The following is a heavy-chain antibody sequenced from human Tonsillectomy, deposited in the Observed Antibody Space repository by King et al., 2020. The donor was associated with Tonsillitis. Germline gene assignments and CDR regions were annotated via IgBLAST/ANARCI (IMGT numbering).Heavy chain of an antibody. V-gene: IGHV4-61*02. CDR2: IYTSGST. J-gene: IGHJ5*02. CDR3: AREYYHFSFDP. D-gene: IGHD3-3*01. CDR1: GGSINSDIYY. Sequence: VQLQESGPGLVKPSQTLSLTCTVSGGSINSDIYYWSWIRQPAGKGLECIGRIYTSGSTNYNPSLKSRVTISVDTSKNHFSLRLSSVTAADTAVYYCAREYYHFSFDPWGQGTLVTVSS.